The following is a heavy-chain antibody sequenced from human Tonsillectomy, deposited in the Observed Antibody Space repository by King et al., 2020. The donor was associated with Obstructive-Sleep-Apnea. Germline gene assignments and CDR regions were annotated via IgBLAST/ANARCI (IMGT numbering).Heavy chain of an antibody. D-gene: IGHD3-16*02. CDR2: IYYTGRST. V-gene: IGHV4-31*03. CDR3: ARGRDCYEYLWGSYHPFDY. CDR1: GASISSGDYY. Sequence: QLQESGPGLVKPSQTLSLTCTVSGASISSGDYYWSWIRQLPGKGLEWIGYIYYTGRSTRYNPSLKSRVTISLHTSENQFSLNLSSLTAADTAIYYCARGRDCYEYLWGSYHPFDYCGQGTLVTVSS. J-gene: IGHJ4*02.